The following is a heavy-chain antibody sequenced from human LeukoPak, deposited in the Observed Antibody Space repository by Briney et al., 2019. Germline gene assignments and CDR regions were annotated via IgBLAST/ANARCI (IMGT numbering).Heavy chain of an antibody. J-gene: IGHJ3*02. CDR2: INAGNGNT. CDR3: ARDAGRILVVVVAATRGAFDI. Sequence: GASVKVSCKASGYTFTSYGISWVRQAPGQRLEWMGWINAGNGNTKYSQKFQGRVTITRDTSASTAYMELSSLRSEDTAVYYCARDAGRILVVVVAATRGAFDIWGQGTMVTVSS. CDR1: GYTFTSYG. V-gene: IGHV1-3*01. D-gene: IGHD2-15*01.